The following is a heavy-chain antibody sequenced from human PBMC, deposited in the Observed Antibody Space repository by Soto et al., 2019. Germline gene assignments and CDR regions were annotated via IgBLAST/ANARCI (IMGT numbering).Heavy chain of an antibody. V-gene: IGHV6-1*01. CDR2: TYYRSRWYN. Sequence: PSQTLSLTCVISGDSVSSNSAAWNWIRQSPSRGLEWLGRTYYRSRWYNDYAVSVRSRITVNADTSKNQFSLHLNSVTPEDTAVYYCAGISSLQWYYMDVWDKGTTVIVSS. CDR1: GDSVSSNSAA. J-gene: IGHJ6*03. D-gene: IGHD6-19*01. CDR3: AGISSLQWYYMDV.